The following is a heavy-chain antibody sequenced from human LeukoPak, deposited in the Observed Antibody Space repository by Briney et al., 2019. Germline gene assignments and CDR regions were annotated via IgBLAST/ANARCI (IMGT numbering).Heavy chain of an antibody. CDR2: IYCSEST. CDR1: GGSLSSGGYY. V-gene: IGHV4-31*03. J-gene: IGHJ5*02. Sequence: PSQTLSLTCTVSGGSLSSGGYYWSWIRQPPGKGLEWIGYIYCSESTYYNPSLKSRVTISVDTSKNQFSLKLSSVTAAATAVYYCARGQYNWNDGENWFDPWGQGTLVTVSS. D-gene: IGHD1-1*01. CDR3: ARGQYNWNDGENWFDP.